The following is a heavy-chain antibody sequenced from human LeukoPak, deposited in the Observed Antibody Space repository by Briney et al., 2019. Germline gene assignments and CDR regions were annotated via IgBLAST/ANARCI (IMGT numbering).Heavy chain of an antibody. CDR1: GFTFSNAW. V-gene: IGHV3-15*01. Sequence: PGGSLRLSCAASGFTFSNAWMSWVRQAPGKGLEWVGRIKSKTDGGTTDYAAPVKGRFTISRDDSKNTLYLQMNSLKTEDTAVYYCTTGPLIGYYDSSGLYFDYWGQGTLVTVSS. CDR2: IKSKTDGGTT. CDR3: TTGPLIGYYDSSGLYFDY. D-gene: IGHD3-22*01. J-gene: IGHJ4*02.